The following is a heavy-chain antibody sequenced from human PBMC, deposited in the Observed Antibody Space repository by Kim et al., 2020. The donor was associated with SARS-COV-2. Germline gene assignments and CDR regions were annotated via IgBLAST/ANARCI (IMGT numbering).Heavy chain of an antibody. Sequence: ASVKVSCRASGFKFTDYYIHWVRQAPGQGPVWMGRINPNSGGTQYADDFQGRVTMTSDTSSVTVDLELTRLRSDDTAVYYCARDEGGSGWYFFDIWGQGTLITVSS. V-gene: IGHV1-2*06. CDR1: GFKFTDYY. J-gene: IGHJ4*02. CDR3: ARDEGGSGWYFFDI. D-gene: IGHD6-19*01. CDR2: INPNSGGT.